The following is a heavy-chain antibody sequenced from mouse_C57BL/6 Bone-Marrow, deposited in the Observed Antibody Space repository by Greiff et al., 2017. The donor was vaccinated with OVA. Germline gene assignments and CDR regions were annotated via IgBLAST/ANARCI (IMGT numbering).Heavy chain of an antibody. CDR2: ISYDGSN. V-gene: IGHV3-6*01. CDR1: GYSITSGYY. D-gene: IGHD2-1*01. J-gene: IGHJ2*01. Sequence: VQLKESGPGLVKPSQSLSLTCSVTGYSITSGYYWNWIRQFPGNKLEWMGYISYDGSNNYNPSLKNRISITRDTSKNQFFLKLNSVTTEDTATYYCAKGRYGNYNFDYWGQGTTLTVSS. CDR3: AKGRYGNYNFDY.